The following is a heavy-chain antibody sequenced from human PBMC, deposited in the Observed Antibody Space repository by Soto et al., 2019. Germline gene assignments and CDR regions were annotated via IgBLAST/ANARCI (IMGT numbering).Heavy chain of an antibody. CDR3: AVSSPDIVVLPSSIYFTS. V-gene: IGHV3-9*02. J-gene: IGHJ4*02. CDR1: GSSSDPFT. CDR2: LSWDRSTV. D-gene: IGHD2-15*01. Sequence: HPGGSLRLSCVASGSSSDPFTMHWVRELPGKGLEWVAGLSWDRSTVAYADSVQGRFTIPRDHAKNSVDLLMDSLRPDDTALYFCAVSSPDIVVLPSSIYFTSWGPGTQVTVSS.